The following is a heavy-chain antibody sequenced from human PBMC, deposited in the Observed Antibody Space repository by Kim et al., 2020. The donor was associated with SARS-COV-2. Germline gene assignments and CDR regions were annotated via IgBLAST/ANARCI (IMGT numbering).Heavy chain of an antibody. CDR2: INPNSGGT. J-gene: IGHJ6*02. CDR3: ARAGTTVTTFLGGMDV. D-gene: IGHD4-4*01. CDR1: GYTFTGYY. Sequence: ASVKVSCKASGYTFTGYYMHWVRQAPGQGLEWMGWINPNSGGTNYAQKFQGRVTMTRDTSISTAYMELSRLRSDDTAVYYCARAGTTVTTFLGGMDVWGQGTTVTVSS. V-gene: IGHV1-2*02.